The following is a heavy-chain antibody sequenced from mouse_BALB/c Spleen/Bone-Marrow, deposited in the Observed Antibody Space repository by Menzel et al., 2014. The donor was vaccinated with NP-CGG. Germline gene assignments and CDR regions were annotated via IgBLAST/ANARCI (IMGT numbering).Heavy chain of an antibody. CDR3: ASRVGRYYAMDY. J-gene: IGHJ4*01. D-gene: IGHD4-1*01. Sequence: QVQLQQSGAELMKPGASVKISCKATGYTFSSYWIEWVKQRPGHGLEWIGEILPGSGSTNYNEKFKGKATFTADTSSNTAYMQLSSLTSEDSAVYYCASRVGRYYAMDYWGQGTSFPFSS. CDR2: ILPGSGST. V-gene: IGHV1-9*01. CDR1: GYTFSSYW.